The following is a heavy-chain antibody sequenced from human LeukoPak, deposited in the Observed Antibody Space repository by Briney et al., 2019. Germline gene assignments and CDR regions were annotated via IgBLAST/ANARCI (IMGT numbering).Heavy chain of an antibody. V-gene: IGHV3-74*01. CDR1: GFTFGNSW. CDR2: INADGSTT. J-gene: IGHJ3*01. D-gene: IGHD1-14*01. Sequence: GGSLRLSCAASGFTFGNSWVHWVRQAPGKGLVWVSLINADGSTTTYADSEKGRFTISRDNARNTLSLQMNSLTIEDTAVYYCVVVVEPPDSDGFDVWGQGTMITVSS. CDR3: VVVVEPPDSDGFDV.